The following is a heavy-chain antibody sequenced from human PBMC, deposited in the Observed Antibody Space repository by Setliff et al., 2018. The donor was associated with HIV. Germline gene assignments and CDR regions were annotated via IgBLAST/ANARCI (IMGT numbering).Heavy chain of an antibody. CDR2: SWYDGNNI. CDR3: ASSGSGSYINWFGP. CDR1: GFSFSDYG. Sequence: GGSLRLSCAASGFSFSDYGMHWVREAPGKGLEGGAFSWYDGNNIKYADSVKGRFTISRDNSKNTLYLQMNSMRAEDTAVYYCASSGSGSYINWFGPWGQGTLVTVSS. D-gene: IGHD3-10*01. J-gene: IGHJ5*02. V-gene: IGHV3-33*08.